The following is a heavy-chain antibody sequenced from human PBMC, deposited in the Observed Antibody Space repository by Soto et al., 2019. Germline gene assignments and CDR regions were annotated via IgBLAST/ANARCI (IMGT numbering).Heavy chain of an antibody. CDR3: GRRISQGSCYFDS. J-gene: IGHJ4*02. V-gene: IGHV4-34*01. CDR1: GGSFSENY. CDR2: IDYRGNT. Sequence: QVQLQQWGAGLLKPSETLSRTCAVYGGSFSENYWSWIRQSPGKGLEWIGEIDYRGNTNYNPSLKSRAXXSXEXXKTQFSLKLNSVTAADTAVYYCGRRISQGSCYFDSWGQGNLVTVS.